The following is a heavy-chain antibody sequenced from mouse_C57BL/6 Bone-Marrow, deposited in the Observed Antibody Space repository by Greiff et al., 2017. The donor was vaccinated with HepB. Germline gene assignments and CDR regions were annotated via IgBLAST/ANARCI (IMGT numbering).Heavy chain of an antibody. CDR2: ISDGGSYT. CDR3: ARPENGGPYYFDY. V-gene: IGHV5-4*01. Sequence: EVHLVESGGGLVKPGGSLKLSCAASGFTFSSYAMSWVRQTPEKRLEWVATISDGGSYTYYPDNVKGRFTISRDNAKNNLYLQMSHLKSEDTAMYNCARPENGGPYYFDYWGQGTTLTVSS. CDR1: GFTFSSYA. J-gene: IGHJ2*01. D-gene: IGHD3-3*01.